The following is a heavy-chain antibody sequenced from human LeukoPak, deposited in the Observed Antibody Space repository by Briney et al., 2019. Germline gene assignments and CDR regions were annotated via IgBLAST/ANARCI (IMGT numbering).Heavy chain of an antibody. D-gene: IGHD6-13*01. J-gene: IGHJ3*02. CDR2: ISSRSSDI. CDR1: GFTLSSYS. V-gene: IGHV3-21*01. CDR3: AGDSSSWYDDAFDI. Sequence: GGSLRLSCAASGFTLSSYSMNWVRQAPGRGLEWVSSISSRSSDIYYADSVKGRFTISRDNAKNSLYLQMNSLRAEDTAVYYCAGDSSSWYDDAFDIWGQGTMVTVSS.